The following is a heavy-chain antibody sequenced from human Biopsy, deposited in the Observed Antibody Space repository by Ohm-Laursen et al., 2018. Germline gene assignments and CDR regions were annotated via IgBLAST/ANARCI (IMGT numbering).Heavy chain of an antibody. D-gene: IGHD1-1*01. CDR3: AKRGVERGRPLAY. CDR2: INSMFGTT. Sequence: SVKVSCKASGGTFSSFGICWVRQAPGQGLEWMGEINSMFGTTNYAQTFQGRVTITADESTSTAYMEVSSLRSEDTAVYYCAKRGVERGRPLAYWGQGTLVTVSS. J-gene: IGHJ4*02. V-gene: IGHV1-69*13. CDR1: GGTFSSFG.